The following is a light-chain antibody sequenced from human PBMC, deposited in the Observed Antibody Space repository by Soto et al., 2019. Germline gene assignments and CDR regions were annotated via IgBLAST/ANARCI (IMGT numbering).Light chain of an antibody. CDR3: AAWDDSLSGWV. V-gene: IGLV1-47*01. J-gene: IGLJ3*02. CDR2: RNN. Sequence: QSVLTQSPSASGTPGQRVTISCSGSSSNIGSNYVYWYQQLPGTAPKVLIYRNNQWPSGVPDQFSGSKSGTSASLAISGLRSEDEADYYCAAWDDSLSGWVFGGGTKLTVL. CDR1: SSNIGSNY.